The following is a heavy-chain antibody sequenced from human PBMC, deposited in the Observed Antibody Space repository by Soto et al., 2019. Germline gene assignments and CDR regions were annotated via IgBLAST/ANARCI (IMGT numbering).Heavy chain of an antibody. V-gene: IGHV1-69*13. Sequence: ASVKVSCKASGGTFSSYAISWVRQAPGQGLEWMGGIIPIFGTANYAQKFQGRVTITADESTSTAYMALSSLRSEDTAVYYCARAFGYCSGVSCYDNYGDPSLWFDPWGQGTLVTVSS. J-gene: IGHJ5*02. D-gene: IGHD2-15*01. CDR3: ARAFGYCSGVSCYDNYGDPSLWFDP. CDR1: GGTFSSYA. CDR2: IIPIFGTA.